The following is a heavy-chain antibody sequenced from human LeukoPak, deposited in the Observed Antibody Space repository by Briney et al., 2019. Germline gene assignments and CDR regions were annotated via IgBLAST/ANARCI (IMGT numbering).Heavy chain of an antibody. Sequence: SETLSLTCTVSGGSISSSSYYWGWIRHPPGKGLEWIGSIYYSGSTYYNPSLKSRVTISVDTSKNQFSLKLSSVTAADTAVYYCARQVDGDYLDYWGQGTLVTVSS. D-gene: IGHD4-17*01. CDR3: ARQVDGDYLDY. CDR1: GGSISSSSYY. J-gene: IGHJ4*02. CDR2: IYYSGST. V-gene: IGHV4-39*01.